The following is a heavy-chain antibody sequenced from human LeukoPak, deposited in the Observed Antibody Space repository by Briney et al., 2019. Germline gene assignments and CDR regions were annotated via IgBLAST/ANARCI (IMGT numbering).Heavy chain of an antibody. J-gene: IGHJ4*02. CDR2: IYTSGST. V-gene: IGHV4-61*02. CDR1: GGSISSGSYY. D-gene: IGHD3-10*01. CDR3: ARARGLFDY. Sequence: SETLSLTCTVSGGSISSGSYYWSWIRQPAGKGLEWIGRIYTSGSTNYNPSLKSRVTISVDTSKNQFSLKLSSVTAADTAVYYCARARGLFDYWGQGTLVTVSS.